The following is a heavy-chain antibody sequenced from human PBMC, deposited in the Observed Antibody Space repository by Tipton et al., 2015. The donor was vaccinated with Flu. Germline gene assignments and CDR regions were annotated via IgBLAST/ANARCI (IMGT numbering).Heavy chain of an antibody. D-gene: IGHD6-19*01. V-gene: IGHV4-59*01. CDR2: IYYSGST. CDR1: GGSISSYY. Sequence: QLVQSGPEVKPSETLSLTCTVSGGSISSYYWSWIRQPPGKGLEWIGYIYYSGSTNYNPSLKSRVTISVDTSKNQFSLKLSSVTAADTAVYYCAGSVAVAGPGWVDPWGPGTLVTLSS. J-gene: IGHJ5*02. CDR3: AGSVAVAGPGWVDP.